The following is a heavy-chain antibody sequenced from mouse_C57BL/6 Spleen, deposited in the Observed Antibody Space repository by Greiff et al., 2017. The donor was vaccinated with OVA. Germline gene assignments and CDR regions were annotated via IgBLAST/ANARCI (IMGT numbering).Heavy chain of an antibody. J-gene: IGHJ2*01. CDR3: ARKGSSYGTYYFDY. CDR1: GFSLTSYA. Sequence: VKLVESGPGLVAPSQSLSITCTVSGFSLTSYAISWVRQPPGKGLEWLGVIWTGGGTNYNSALKSRLSISKDNSKSQVFLKMNSLQTDDTARYYCARKGSSYGTYYFDYWGQGTTLTVSS. D-gene: IGHD1-1*01. V-gene: IGHV2-9-1*01. CDR2: IWTGGGT.